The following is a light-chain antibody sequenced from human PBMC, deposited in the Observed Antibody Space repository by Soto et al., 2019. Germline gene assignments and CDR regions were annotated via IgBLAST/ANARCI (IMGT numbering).Light chain of an antibody. J-gene: IGKJ2*01. Sequence: EIVLTQSPSTLSLSPGERATLSCRASQSVRSSYLGWYQQKPGQTPRPLIYGASTRATGIPDRFSGSGSGTNFTLAVSRLEPEDCAVYYSQLYVRSPTYTFGQATKLEIK. CDR3: QLYVRSPTYT. CDR2: GAS. V-gene: IGKV3-20*01. CDR1: QSVRSSY.